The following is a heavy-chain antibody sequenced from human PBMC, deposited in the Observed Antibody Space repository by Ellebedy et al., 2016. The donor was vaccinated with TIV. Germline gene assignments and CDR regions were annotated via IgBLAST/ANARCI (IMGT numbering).Heavy chain of an antibody. V-gene: IGHV4-39*07. CDR3: ARDSLGSSSSNDWFDP. CDR1: GGSISSSDYY. CDR2: IYYSGST. D-gene: IGHD6-13*01. J-gene: IGHJ5*02. Sequence: GSLRLSXTVSGGSISSSDYYWGWIRQPPGKGLEWIGSIYYSGSTYYNPSLKSRVTISVDTSKNQFSLKLSSVTAADTAVYYCARDSLGSSSSNDWFDPWGQGTLVTVSS.